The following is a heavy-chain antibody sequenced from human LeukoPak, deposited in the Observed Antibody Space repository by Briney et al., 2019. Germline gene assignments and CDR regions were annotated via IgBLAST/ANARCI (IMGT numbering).Heavy chain of an antibody. CDR1: GGSFSGYY. D-gene: IGHD3-10*01. J-gene: IGHJ4*02. V-gene: IGHV4-34*01. CDR2: INHSGST. CDR3: ARATMVRGVLGDY. Sequence: SETLSLTCAVYGGSFSGYYWSWIRQPPGKGLEWIGEINHSGSTNYNPSLKSRVTISVDTSKNQFSLKLSSVTAADTAVYYCARATMVRGVLGDYWGQGTLVTVSS.